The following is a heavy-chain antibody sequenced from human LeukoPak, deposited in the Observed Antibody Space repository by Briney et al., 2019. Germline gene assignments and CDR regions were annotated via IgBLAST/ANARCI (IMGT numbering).Heavy chain of an antibody. D-gene: IGHD5-18*01. V-gene: IGHV4-38-2*02. Sequence: SETLSLTCTVSGYSISSGYYWGWIRQPPGKGLEWIGSIYHSGSTYYIPSLKSRVTISVDTSKNQFSLKLSSVTAADTAVYYCARDTAMVNGWFDPWGQGTLVTVSS. J-gene: IGHJ5*02. CDR2: IYHSGST. CDR1: GYSISSGYY. CDR3: ARDTAMVNGWFDP.